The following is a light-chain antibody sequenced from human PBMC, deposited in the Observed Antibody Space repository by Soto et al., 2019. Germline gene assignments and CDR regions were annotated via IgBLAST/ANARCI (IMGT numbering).Light chain of an antibody. Sequence: IRMTQSPSSLSASTGDRVTITCRASQGISSYLAWYQQKPGKAPKLLIYKASTLKSGVPSRFSGSGSGTEFTLTISSLQPDDFATYYCQHYNSYSEAFGQGTKVDI. CDR2: KAS. V-gene: IGKV1-8*01. J-gene: IGKJ1*01. CDR3: QHYNSYSEA. CDR1: QGISSY.